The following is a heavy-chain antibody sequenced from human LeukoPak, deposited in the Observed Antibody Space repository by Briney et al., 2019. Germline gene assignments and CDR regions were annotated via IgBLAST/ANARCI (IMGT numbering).Heavy chain of an antibody. J-gene: IGHJ4*02. Sequence: ASVKVSCKASGYTFTGYYMHWVRQAPGQGLEWMGWINPNSGGTNCAQKFQGWVTMTRDTSISTAYMELSRLRSDDTAVYYCARGIGYCSGGSCYAYDYWGQGTLVTVSS. V-gene: IGHV1-2*04. D-gene: IGHD2-15*01. CDR1: GYTFTGYY. CDR3: ARGIGYCSGGSCYAYDY. CDR2: INPNSGGT.